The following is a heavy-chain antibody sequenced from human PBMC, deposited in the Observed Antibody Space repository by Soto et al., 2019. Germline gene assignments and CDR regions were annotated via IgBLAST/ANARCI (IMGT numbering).Heavy chain of an antibody. V-gene: IGHV2-5*01. Sequence: QITLKESGPTLVRPTETLTLMCTFSGFSLSTNGVGVGWIRQPPGKALEWLALIYWNDDKRYSPSLKSRLTTTKDTSKNQVVLTMTNVDPVDTGTYYCAREGAIVPRFFDPWGQGTRVTVSS. CDR1: GFSLSTNGVG. CDR2: IYWNDDK. J-gene: IGHJ5*02. D-gene: IGHD1-26*01. CDR3: AREGAIVPRFFDP.